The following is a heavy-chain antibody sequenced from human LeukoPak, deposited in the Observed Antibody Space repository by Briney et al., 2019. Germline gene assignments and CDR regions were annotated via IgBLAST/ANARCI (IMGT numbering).Heavy chain of an antibody. CDR1: GGTFSSYA. J-gene: IGHJ4*02. V-gene: IGHV1-69*13. CDR3: ARDHGYYDILTRNYHLYFFDY. D-gene: IGHD3-9*01. CDR2: IIPILGTA. Sequence: SVKVSCKASGGTFSSYAISWVRQAAGQGLEWMGGIIPILGTANYAQKFQGRVTITADESRSTAYMELSRLRSDDTAVYYCARDHGYYDILTRNYHLYFFDYWGQGTLVTVSS.